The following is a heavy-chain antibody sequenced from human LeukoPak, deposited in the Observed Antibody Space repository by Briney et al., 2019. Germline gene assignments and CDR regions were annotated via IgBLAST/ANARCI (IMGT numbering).Heavy chain of an antibody. CDR1: GYTFTSYY. CDR2: INPSGGST. Sequence: GASVKVSCKASGYTFTSYYMHWVRQAPGQGLEWMGIINPSGGSTSYAQKFQGRVTMTRDTSTSTVYMELSSLRSEDTAVYYCAREADDTAMVSDAFDIWGQGTMVTVSS. CDR3: AREADDTAMVSDAFDI. J-gene: IGHJ3*02. D-gene: IGHD5-18*01. V-gene: IGHV1-46*01.